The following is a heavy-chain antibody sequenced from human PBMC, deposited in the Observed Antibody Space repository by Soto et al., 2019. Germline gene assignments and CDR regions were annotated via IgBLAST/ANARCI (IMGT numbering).Heavy chain of an antibody. D-gene: IGHD2-21*02. CDR2: ITFDGTKK. V-gene: IGHV3-33*05. J-gene: IGHJ5*01. CDR3: ARGGAGLVTAIES. CDR1: GFIFSDYG. Sequence: QVELVESGGGVVQPGRSLRLSCTASGFIFSDYGFQWVRQAPGKGLEWLTLITFDGTKKKFGESVRGRFTISRDNSENTVYLQMKILRGDDTAVYYCARGGAGLVTAIESWGQGTRVTVSS.